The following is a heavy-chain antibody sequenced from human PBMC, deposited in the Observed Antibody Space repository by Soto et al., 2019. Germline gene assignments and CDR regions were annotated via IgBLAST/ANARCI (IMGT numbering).Heavy chain of an antibody. CDR3: AKRAASRGNSYYYYDSSGYFPEYYFDY. Sequence: GGSLRLSCAASGFTFSSYAMSWVRQAPGKGLEWVSAISGSGGSTYYADSVKGRFTISRDNSKNTLYLQMNSLGAEDTAVYYCAKRAASRGNSYYYYDSSGYFPEYYFDYWGQGTLVTVSS. CDR2: ISGSGGST. V-gene: IGHV3-23*01. D-gene: IGHD3-22*01. J-gene: IGHJ4*02. CDR1: GFTFSSYA.